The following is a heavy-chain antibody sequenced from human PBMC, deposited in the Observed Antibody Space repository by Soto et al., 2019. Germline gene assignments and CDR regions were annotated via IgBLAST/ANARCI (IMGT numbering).Heavy chain of an antibody. CDR3: AKDLGSSPPGDF. J-gene: IGHJ4*02. CDR2: ISLSGTNT. D-gene: IGHD6-6*01. V-gene: IGHV3-23*01. Sequence: ACASSGETFSSYAMGWVRQAPGKGLEWVASISLSGTNTYYPDSVRGRFTISRDISKNTLYLQMNSLRDEDTALYYCAKDLGSSPPGDFWGQGTLVTV. CDR1: GETFSSYA.